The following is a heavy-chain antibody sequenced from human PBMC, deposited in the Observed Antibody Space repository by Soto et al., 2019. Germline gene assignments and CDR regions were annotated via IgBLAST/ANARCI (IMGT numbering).Heavy chain of an antibody. V-gene: IGHV3-23*01. CDR2: ISGSGGST. D-gene: IGHD2-2*02. Sequence: VGSLRLSCAASGFTFSSYAMSWVRQAPGKGLEWVSAISGSGGSTYYADSVKGRFTISRDNSKNTLYLQMNSLRAEDTAVYYCAKDAYLYHYYYYYMDVWGKGTTVTVSS. J-gene: IGHJ6*03. CDR1: GFTFSSYA. CDR3: AKDAYLYHYYYYYMDV.